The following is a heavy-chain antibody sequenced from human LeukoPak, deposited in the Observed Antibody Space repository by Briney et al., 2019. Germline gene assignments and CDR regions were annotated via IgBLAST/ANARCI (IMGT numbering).Heavy chain of an antibody. V-gene: IGHV1-18*01. Sequence: ASVTVSCKASGSTFTSYGISWVRRAPGQGLEWMGWISAYNGNTNYAQKLQGRVTMTTDTSTSTAYMELRSLRSDDTAVYYCARDRVTMIVSPPGYWGQGTLVTVSS. CDR3: ARDRVTMIVSPPGY. CDR1: GSTFTSYG. D-gene: IGHD3-22*01. J-gene: IGHJ4*02. CDR2: ISAYNGNT.